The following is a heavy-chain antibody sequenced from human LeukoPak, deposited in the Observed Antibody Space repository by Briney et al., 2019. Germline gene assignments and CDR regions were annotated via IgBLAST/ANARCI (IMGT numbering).Heavy chain of an antibody. J-gene: IGHJ4*02. D-gene: IGHD2-15*01. CDR1: GFTVSSNY. CDR3: AKDAGSGGSLYDY. V-gene: IGHV3-23*01. CDR2: ISGSGGST. Sequence: TGGSLRLSCAASGFTVSSNYMSWVRQAPGKGLEWVSAISGSGGSTYYADSVKGRFTISRDNSKNTLYLQMNSLRAEDTAVYYCAKDAGSGGSLYDYWGQGTLVTVSS.